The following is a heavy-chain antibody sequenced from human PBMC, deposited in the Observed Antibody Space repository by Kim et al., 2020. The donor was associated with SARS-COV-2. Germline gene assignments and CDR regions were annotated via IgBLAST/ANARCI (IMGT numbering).Heavy chain of an antibody. J-gene: IGHJ5*02. Sequence: PSLKSRVTISVDTSKNQFSLKLSSVTASDTAVYYCARHFPYYYDSSGPTWGQGTLVTVSS. D-gene: IGHD3-22*01. CDR3: ARHFPYYYDSSGPT. V-gene: IGHV4-39*01.